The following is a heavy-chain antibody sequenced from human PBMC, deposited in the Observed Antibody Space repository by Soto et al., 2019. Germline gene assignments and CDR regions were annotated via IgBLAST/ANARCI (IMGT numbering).Heavy chain of an antibody. D-gene: IGHD2-2*01. CDR1: GGSISSSDW. Sequence: QVQLQESGPGLVKPSGTLSLTCAVSGGSISSSDWWTWVRQPPGKGLEWIGDIDHSGTINYSPSVRSGVTMSVDKSKNESSLKLISVTAADTAVYYCARGRRYCSDTSCSDGFDIWGQGTMVTVSS. CDR3: ARGRRYCSDTSCSDGFDI. V-gene: IGHV4-4*02. CDR2: IDHSGTI. J-gene: IGHJ3*02.